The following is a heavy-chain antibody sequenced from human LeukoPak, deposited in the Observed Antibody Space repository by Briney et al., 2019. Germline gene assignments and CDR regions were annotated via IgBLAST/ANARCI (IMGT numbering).Heavy chain of an antibody. Sequence: SETLSLTCTVSVGSISSYYWSWIRQPPGEGLEWIGYIYYSGSTKYNPSLKSRVTISVDTSKNQFSLRLSSVTAADTAVYYCARDWGVSARPGYMDVWGKGTTVTVSS. J-gene: IGHJ6*03. CDR2: IYYSGST. V-gene: IGHV4-59*01. D-gene: IGHD6-6*01. CDR1: VGSISSYY. CDR3: ARDWGVSARPGYMDV.